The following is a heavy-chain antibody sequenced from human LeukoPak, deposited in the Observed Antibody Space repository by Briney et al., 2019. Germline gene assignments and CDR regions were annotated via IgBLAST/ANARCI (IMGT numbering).Heavy chain of an antibody. CDR3: ARAYPSSSTD. CDR1: GGSISSGNCY. D-gene: IGHD2-2*01. J-gene: IGHJ4*02. CDR2: ISYTGST. Sequence: SETLSLTCTVSGGSISSGNCYWNWIRQFPGKGLEWIGFISYTGSTHYNPSLKSRVSISQDTSQNQFSLKLSSVTAADTAIYYCARAYPSSSTDWGQGMLVTVSS. V-gene: IGHV4-30-4*08.